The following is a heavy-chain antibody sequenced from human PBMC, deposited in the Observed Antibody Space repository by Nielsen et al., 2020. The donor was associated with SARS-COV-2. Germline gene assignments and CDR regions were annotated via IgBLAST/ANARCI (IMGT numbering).Heavy chain of an antibody. V-gene: IGHV3-7*01. CDR1: GFSLSTHW. CDR2: IKQSASET. J-gene: IGHJ4*02. CDR3: ATNRGDY. D-gene: IGHD3-10*01. Sequence: GGSLRLSCAASGFSLSTHWMSWVRQAPGKGLEWLATIKQSASETYYVDSVKGRFTISRDNAKNSLYLQMHSLRVEDTATYYCATNRGDYWGQGTVVTVS.